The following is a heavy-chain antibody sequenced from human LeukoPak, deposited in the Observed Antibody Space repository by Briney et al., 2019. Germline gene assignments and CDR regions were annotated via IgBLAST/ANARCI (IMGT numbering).Heavy chain of an antibody. D-gene: IGHD2-15*01. V-gene: IGHV3-23*01. CDR2: ISGSGDKT. J-gene: IGHJ6*03. CDR1: GFSLSTYA. Sequence: GGSLRLSCAASGFSLSTYALSWVRQAPGGGLGWVASISGSGDKTYHADSVKGRFTISKDNSENRLSLQMDSLRAEDTAVYFCAKDTTAWWYHRAYMNVWGKGTTVTVSS. CDR3: AKDTTAWWYHRAYMNV.